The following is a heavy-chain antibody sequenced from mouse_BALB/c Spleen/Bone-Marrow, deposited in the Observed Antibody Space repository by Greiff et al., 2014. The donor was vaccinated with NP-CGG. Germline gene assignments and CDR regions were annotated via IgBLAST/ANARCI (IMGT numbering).Heavy chain of an antibody. D-gene: IGHD2-14*01. CDR2: INPSNGRT. CDR1: GYTFTSYW. J-gene: IGHJ2*01. CDR3: ARNYRYYFDY. V-gene: IGHV1S81*02. Sequence: QVQLQQSGAELMKPGASVKLSCKASGYTFTSYWMHWVKQRPGQGLEWIGEINPSNGRTNYNEKFKSKATLTVDKSSSTAYMQLSSLTSEDSAVYYCARNYRYYFDYWGQGTTLTVSS.